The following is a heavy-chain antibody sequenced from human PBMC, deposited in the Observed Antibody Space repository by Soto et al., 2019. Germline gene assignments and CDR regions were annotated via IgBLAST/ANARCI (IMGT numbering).Heavy chain of an antibody. CDR3: ARVGALGSSSCCDY. Sequence: QVQLQQWGAGLLKPSETLSLTCAVSGGSFSGHYWSWIRQPPGKGLEWIGELNHSGSTNYNPSLKSRVTISVATSRNQFSLKLSSVTAADTAVYFCARVGALGSSSCCDYWGQGTLVTVSS. CDR2: LNHSGST. CDR1: GGSFSGHY. J-gene: IGHJ4*02. D-gene: IGHD6-13*01. V-gene: IGHV4-34*01.